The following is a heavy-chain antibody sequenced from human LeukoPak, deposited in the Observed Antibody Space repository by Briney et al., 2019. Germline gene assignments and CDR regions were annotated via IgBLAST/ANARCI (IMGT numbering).Heavy chain of an antibody. CDR1: GFTFSSYW. Sequence: GGSLRLSCAASGFTFSSYWMSWVRQAPGKGLEWVANIKQDGSEKYYVDSVKGRFTISRDNAKNSLYLQMNSLRAEDTAVYYCARDPYGDYAFGGEGDAFDIWGQGTMVTVSS. CDR3: ARDPYGDYAFGGEGDAFDI. V-gene: IGHV3-7*01. CDR2: IKQDGSEK. J-gene: IGHJ3*02. D-gene: IGHD4-17*01.